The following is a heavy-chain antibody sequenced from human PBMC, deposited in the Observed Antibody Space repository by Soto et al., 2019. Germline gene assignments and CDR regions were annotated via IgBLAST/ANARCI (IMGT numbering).Heavy chain of an antibody. CDR3: SRLIAPGRGSCLDP. Sequence: SPTISLTCVISGDSVASNSAAWNWIRQSPSRGLEWLGRTYYRSKWYNDYAVSVRSRITINPDTSKNQFSLQLNSVTPEDTAVYYCSRLIAPGRGSCLDPWGPGPLLSVSS. V-gene: IGHV6-1*01. J-gene: IGHJ5*02. CDR1: GDSVASNSAA. CDR2: TYYRSKWYN. D-gene: IGHD1-26*01.